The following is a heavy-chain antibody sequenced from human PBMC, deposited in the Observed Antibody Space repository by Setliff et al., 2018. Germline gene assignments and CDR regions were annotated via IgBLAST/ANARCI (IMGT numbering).Heavy chain of an antibody. CDR3: AKEHVVISFVNKVHHHYGMDV. D-gene: IGHD2-21*01. CDR2: VYTDGTT. Sequence: SSETLSLTCTVSGASLRSGSAYWGWLRQSAGKGLEWIGRVYTDGTTNYSPSLKSRVTISADTSKNHFSLRMTSVTAADTAVYFCAKEHVVISFVNKVHHHYGMDVWGQGTTVTVSS. J-gene: IGHJ6*02. CDR1: GASLRSGSAY. V-gene: IGHV4-61*02.